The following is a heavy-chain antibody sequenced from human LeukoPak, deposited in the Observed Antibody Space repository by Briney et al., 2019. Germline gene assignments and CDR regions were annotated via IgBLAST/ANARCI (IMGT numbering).Heavy chain of an antibody. D-gene: IGHD1-26*01. CDR3: SRESGPFSPFGH. CDR2: ISLSGYA. CDR1: GGSITSTNY. V-gene: IGHV4-4*02. J-gene: IGHJ4*02. Sequence: SGTLSLTCGVSGGSITSTNYWSWVRPPPGQGLVWIGGISLSGYAAFNPSLRSRVTMSLDESKNQLSLNLASVTAADTAVYYCSRESGPFSPFGHWGQGILVTVTS.